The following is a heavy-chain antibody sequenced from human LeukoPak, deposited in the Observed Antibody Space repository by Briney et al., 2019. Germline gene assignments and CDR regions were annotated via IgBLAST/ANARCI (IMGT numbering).Heavy chain of an antibody. D-gene: IGHD5-12*01. CDR1: GFTFSSYA. V-gene: IGHV3-23*01. CDR2: ISGSGGST. J-gene: IGHJ4*02. Sequence: PGGSLRLSCAASGFTFSSYAMSWVRQAPGKGLEWVSAISGSGGSTYYADSVKGRFTISRDNSKNTLYLQMNSLKTEDTAVYYCTTYRGYVPNWGQGTLVTVSS. CDR3: TTYRGYVPN.